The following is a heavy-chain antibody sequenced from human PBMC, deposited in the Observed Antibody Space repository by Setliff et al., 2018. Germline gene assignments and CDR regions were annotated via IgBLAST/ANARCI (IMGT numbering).Heavy chain of an antibody. Sequence: GGSLRLPCAASGFTFSNYEFNWVRQAPGKGLEWISYISNGGDAVKYADSVKGRFTISRDNAKNSLYLQMNSLRAEDTAVYYCARDQGSYGYRAFDYWGQGALVTVSS. CDR2: ISNGGDAV. D-gene: IGHD5-18*01. J-gene: IGHJ4*02. V-gene: IGHV3-48*03. CDR1: GFTFSNYE. CDR3: ARDQGSYGYRAFDY.